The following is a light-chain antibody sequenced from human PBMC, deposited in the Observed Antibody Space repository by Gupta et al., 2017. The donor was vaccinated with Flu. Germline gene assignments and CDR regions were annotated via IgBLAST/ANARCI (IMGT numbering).Light chain of an antibody. V-gene: IGLV2-8*01. CDR3: CSFGGINKRGV. Sequence: QSALTPPPSASGSPGQSVTISCTGTSSDIGAYNYVSWYQQHPGKAPKLIIYEVTKRPSGVSDRFSGSKSGNTASLTVSGLQAEDEADYYCCSFGGINKRGVFGGGTKLTVL. CDR2: EVT. J-gene: IGLJ2*01. CDR1: SSDIGAYNY.